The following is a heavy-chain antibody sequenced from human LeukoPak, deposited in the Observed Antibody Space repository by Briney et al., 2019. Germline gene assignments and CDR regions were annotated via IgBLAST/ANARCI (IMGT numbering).Heavy chain of an antibody. CDR2: VYHSGST. CDR3: ARARAAAGPRALWRFDY. CDR1: GYSISSGYY. D-gene: IGHD6-13*01. Sequence: SETLSLTCTVSGYSISSGYYWGWIRQPPGKGLEWIGNVYHSGSTYYNPSLKSRVTISVDTSKNRFSLKLTSVTAADTAVYYCARARAAAGPRALWRFDYWGQGTLVTVSS. J-gene: IGHJ4*02. V-gene: IGHV4-38-2*02.